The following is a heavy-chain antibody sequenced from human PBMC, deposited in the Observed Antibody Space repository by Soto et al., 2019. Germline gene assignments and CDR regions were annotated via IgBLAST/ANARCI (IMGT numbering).Heavy chain of an antibody. D-gene: IGHD3-22*01. Sequence: QVQLVESGGGVVQPGRSLRLSCAASGFTFSSYGMHWVRQAPGKGRGWVAVIWYDGSNKYYADSVKGRFTISRDNSKNTLYLQMNSLRAEDTAVYYCASSYDSSGYYYTMIDYWGQGTLVTVSS. CDR3: ASSYDSSGYYYTMIDY. J-gene: IGHJ4*02. CDR2: IWYDGSNK. CDR1: GFTFSSYG. V-gene: IGHV3-33*01.